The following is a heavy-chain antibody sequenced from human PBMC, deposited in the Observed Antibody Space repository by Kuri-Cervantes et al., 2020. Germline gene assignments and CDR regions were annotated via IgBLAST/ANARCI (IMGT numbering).Heavy chain of an antibody. Sequence: GSLRLSCAVYGGSFSGYYWSWIRQPPGKGLEWIGEINHSGSTNYNPSLKSRVTISVDTSKNQFSLKLSSVTAADTAVYYCARKLHYWYFDLWGRGPLVTVSS. CDR3: ARKLHYWYFDL. J-gene: IGHJ2*01. CDR1: GGSFSGYY. CDR2: INHSGST. D-gene: IGHD1-26*01. V-gene: IGHV4-34*01.